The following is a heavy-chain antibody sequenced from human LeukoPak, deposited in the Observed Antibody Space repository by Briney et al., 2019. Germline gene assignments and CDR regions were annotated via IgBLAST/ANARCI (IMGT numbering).Heavy chain of an antibody. CDR3: ARGYDSSGYLGYYFDY. Sequence: GGSLRLSCAASGFTFSDYSLNWVRQAPGKGLEWVSYISGSSSIIYYADSVKGRFTISRDNAKNSLYLQMSGLRAEDTAEYYCARGYDSSGYLGYYFDYWGQGTLVTVSS. J-gene: IGHJ4*02. CDR1: GFTFSDYS. CDR2: ISGSSSII. D-gene: IGHD3-22*01. V-gene: IGHV3-48*04.